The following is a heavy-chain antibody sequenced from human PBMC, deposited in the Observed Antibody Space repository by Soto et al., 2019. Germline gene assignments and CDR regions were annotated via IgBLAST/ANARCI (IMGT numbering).Heavy chain of an antibody. Sequence: GASVKVSCKASGYTFTSYGISWVRQAPGQGLEWMGWISAYNGNTNYAQKLQGRVTMTRDTSISTAYMELSRLRSDDTAVYYCARDEGPIAAAGIDYWGQGTLVTVSS. V-gene: IGHV1-18*01. CDR3: ARDEGPIAAAGIDY. D-gene: IGHD6-13*01. J-gene: IGHJ4*02. CDR1: GYTFTSYG. CDR2: ISAYNGNT.